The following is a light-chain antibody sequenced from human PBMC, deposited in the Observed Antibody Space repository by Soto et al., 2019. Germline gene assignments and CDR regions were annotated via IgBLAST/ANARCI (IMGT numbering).Light chain of an antibody. Sequence: EIVLTQSPGTLSLSPGGRATLSCRASQSVRSSYLAWYQQRPGQAPRLLIFGASFRATGIPDRFSGSGSGTDSPLTISRLEAEDFAEYYCQHYGSPLTFGGGTKVEIK. J-gene: IGKJ4*01. CDR1: QSVRSSY. CDR3: QHYGSPLT. CDR2: GAS. V-gene: IGKV3-20*01.